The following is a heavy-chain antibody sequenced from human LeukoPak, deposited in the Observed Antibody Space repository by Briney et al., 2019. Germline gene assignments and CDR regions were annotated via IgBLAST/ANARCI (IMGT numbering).Heavy chain of an antibody. D-gene: IGHD3-22*01. CDR2: ISYDGSSK. Sequence: GGSLRLSCAASGFTFSSYAMHWVRQAPGKGLEWVAVISYDGSSKYYADSVKGRFTISRDNSKNTLYLQMNSLRAEDTAVYYCASARGSSGYYPDYWGQGTLVTVSS. J-gene: IGHJ4*02. V-gene: IGHV3-30-3*01. CDR1: GFTFSSYA. CDR3: ASARGSSGYYPDY.